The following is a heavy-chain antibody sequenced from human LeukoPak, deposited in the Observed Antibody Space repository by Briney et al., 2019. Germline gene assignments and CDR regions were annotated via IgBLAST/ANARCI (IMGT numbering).Heavy chain of an antibody. CDR2: FEPEDGET. CDR3: ATGPTPYSSGYYFDY. J-gene: IGHJ4*02. D-gene: IGHD6-19*01. Sequence: AASVMVSCKVSGYTLTELSMHWVRQAPGKGLEWMGGFEPEDGETIYAQKFQGRVTMTEDTSTDTAYMELSSLRSEDTAVYYCATGPTPYSSGYYFDYWGQGTLVTVSS. V-gene: IGHV1-24*01. CDR1: GYTLTELS.